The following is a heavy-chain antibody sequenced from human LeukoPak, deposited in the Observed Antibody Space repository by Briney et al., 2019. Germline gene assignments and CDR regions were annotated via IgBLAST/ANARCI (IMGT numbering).Heavy chain of an antibody. J-gene: IGHJ3*02. CDR2: IYYSGST. V-gene: IGHV4-31*03. CDR1: GGSISSGGYY. D-gene: IGHD1-26*01. Sequence: TLSLTCTVSGGSISSGGYYWSWIRQHPGKGLEWIGYIYYSGSTYYNPSLKSRVTISVDTSKNQFSLKLSSVTAADTAVYYCARHNKVGARALLIWGQGTMVTVSS. CDR3: ARHNKVGARALLI.